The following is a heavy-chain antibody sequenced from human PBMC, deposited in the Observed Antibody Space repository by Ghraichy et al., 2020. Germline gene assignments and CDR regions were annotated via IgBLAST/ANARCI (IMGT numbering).Heavy chain of an antibody. D-gene: IGHD5-18*01. CDR2: IYYTGNT. CDR3: ARRGRGYSLYFYGLDV. Sequence: SETLSLICTVSGGSMRNNFWSWIRQPPGEGLEWIGYIYYTGNTNYNPSLKSRATISLDTSKNQFSLTLTSLTAADTAVYYCARRGRGYSLYFYGLDVWGQGTTGTVSA. J-gene: IGHJ6*01. V-gene: IGHV4-59*08. CDR1: GGSMRNNF.